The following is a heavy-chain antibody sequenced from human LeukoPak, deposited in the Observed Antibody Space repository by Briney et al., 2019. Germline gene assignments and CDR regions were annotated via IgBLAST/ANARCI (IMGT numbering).Heavy chain of an antibody. J-gene: IGHJ4*02. CDR1: GGTFSSYA. D-gene: IGHD6-13*01. CDR3: ASSGLSIAAAGTRFDY. CDR2: IIPILGIA. Sequence: SVKVSCKASGGTFSSYAISWVRQAPGQGLEWMGRIIPILGIANYAQKFQGRVTITADKSTSTAYMELSSLRSEDTAVYYCASSGLSIAAAGTRFDYWGQGTLVTVSS. V-gene: IGHV1-69*04.